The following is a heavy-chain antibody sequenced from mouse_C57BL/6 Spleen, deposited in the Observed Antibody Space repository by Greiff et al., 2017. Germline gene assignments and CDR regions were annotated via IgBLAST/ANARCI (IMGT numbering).Heavy chain of an antibody. V-gene: IGHV1-12*01. CDR1: GYTFTSYN. D-gene: IGHD1-1*01. CDR2: IYPGNGDT. J-gene: IGHJ4*01. CDR3: ARSYYYGSSYDEGYAMDY. Sequence: QVQLQQSRAELVRPGASVKMSCKASGYTFTSYNMHWVKQTPRQGLEWIGAIYPGNGDTSYNQKFKGKATLTVDKSSSTAYMQLSSLTSEDSAVYVCARSYYYGSSYDEGYAMDYWGQGTSVTVSS.